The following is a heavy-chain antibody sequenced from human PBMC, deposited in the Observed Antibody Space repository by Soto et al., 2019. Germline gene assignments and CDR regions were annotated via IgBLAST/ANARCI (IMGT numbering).Heavy chain of an antibody. D-gene: IGHD3-22*01. CDR2: ISKDSGSTI. Sequence: GGSLRLSCAASGFIFRDWFMSWIRQAPGKGLEWISYISKDSGSTIYYADSVKGRFTISRDNAKNSLYLQMNSLRAEDTAVYYCARSHLYYDSSGYPDYWGQGTLVTVSS. V-gene: IGHV3-11*01. J-gene: IGHJ4*02. CDR3: ARSHLYYDSSGYPDY. CDR1: GFIFRDWF.